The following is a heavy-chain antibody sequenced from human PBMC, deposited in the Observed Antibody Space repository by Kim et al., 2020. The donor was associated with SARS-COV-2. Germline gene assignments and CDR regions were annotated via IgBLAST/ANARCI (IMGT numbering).Heavy chain of an antibody. J-gene: IGHJ4*02. CDR1: GFTFDDYA. Sequence: GGSLRLSCAASGFTFDDYAMHWVRQAPGKGLEWVSGISWNSGSIGYADSVKGRFTISRDNAKNSLYLQMNSLRAEDTALYYCAKGSYSSGWYYFDYWGQGTLVTVSS. CDR2: ISWNSGSI. CDR3: AKGSYSSGWYYFDY. V-gene: IGHV3-9*01. D-gene: IGHD6-19*01.